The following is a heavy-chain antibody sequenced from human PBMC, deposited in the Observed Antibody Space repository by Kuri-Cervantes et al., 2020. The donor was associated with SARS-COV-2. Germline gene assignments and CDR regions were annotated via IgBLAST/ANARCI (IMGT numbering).Heavy chain of an antibody. CDR1: GFSFSRYG. Sequence: GESLKISCEASGFSFSRYGMHWVRQAPGKGLEWVAFIRSDGNRKWDADSVKGRFTISRDNSKNTLFLQMNSLGVGDTAVYYCAKDTGSSGSYGLGDFWGQGTLVTVSS. CDR2: IRSDGNRK. V-gene: IGHV3-30*02. CDR3: AKDTGSSGSYGLGDF. J-gene: IGHJ4*02. D-gene: IGHD3-10*01.